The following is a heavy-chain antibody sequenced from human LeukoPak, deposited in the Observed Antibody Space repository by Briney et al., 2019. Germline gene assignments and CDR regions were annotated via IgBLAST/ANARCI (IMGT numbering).Heavy chain of an antibody. CDR2: IYYTGST. Sequence: SETLSLTCTVSGGSISSSIYYWGWIRQPPGKGLEWIGNIYYTGSTYYNPSLKSRVSISVDTSKNQFSLKLSSVTAADTAVYYCARARTVRGVSPFDYWGQGTLVTVSS. V-gene: IGHV4-39*07. J-gene: IGHJ4*02. D-gene: IGHD3-10*01. CDR3: ARARTVRGVSPFDY. CDR1: GGSISSSIYY.